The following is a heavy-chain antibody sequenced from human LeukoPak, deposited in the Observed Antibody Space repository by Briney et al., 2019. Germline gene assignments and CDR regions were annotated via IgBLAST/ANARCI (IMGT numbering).Heavy chain of an antibody. CDR3: ARAPGIAAAGMTLPWYSVSPDAFDI. D-gene: IGHD6-13*01. CDR2: INHSGSS. J-gene: IGHJ3*02. V-gene: IGHV4-34*01. CDR1: GFTFRSFA. Sequence: GSLRLSCAASGFTFRSFAVTWVRQAPGKGLEWIGEINHSGSSKYNPSLKSRVTISVDTSKNQFSLKLSSVTAADTAVYYCARAPGIAAAGMTLPWYSVSPDAFDIWGQGTMVTVSS.